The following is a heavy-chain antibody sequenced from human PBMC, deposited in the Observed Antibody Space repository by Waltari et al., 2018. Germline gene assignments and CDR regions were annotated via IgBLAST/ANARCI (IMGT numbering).Heavy chain of an antibody. CDR2: ISYDGSNK. J-gene: IGHJ4*02. Sequence: QVQLVESGGGVVQPGRSLRLSCAASGFTFSSYAMPWVRQAPGKGLEWVAVISYDGSNKYYADSVKGRFTISRDNSKNTLYLQMNSLRAEDTAVYYCAFGDSYFDYWGQGTLVTVSS. V-gene: IGHV3-30-3*01. CDR1: GFTFSSYA. D-gene: IGHD2-21*01. CDR3: AFGDSYFDY.